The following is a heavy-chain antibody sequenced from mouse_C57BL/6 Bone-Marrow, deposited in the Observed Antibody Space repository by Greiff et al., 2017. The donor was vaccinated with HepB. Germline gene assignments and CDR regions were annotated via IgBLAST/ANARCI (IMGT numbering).Heavy chain of an antibody. CDR1: GYTFTSYG. J-gene: IGHJ3*01. Sequence: VQVVESGAELARPGASVKLSCKASGYTFTSYGISWVKQRTGQGLEWIGEIYPRSGNTYYNEKFKGKATLTADKSSSTAYMELRSLTSEDSAVYFCARHYYGTVWFAYWGQGTLVTVSA. CDR2: IYPRSGNT. D-gene: IGHD1-1*01. CDR3: ARHYYGTVWFAY. V-gene: IGHV1-81*01.